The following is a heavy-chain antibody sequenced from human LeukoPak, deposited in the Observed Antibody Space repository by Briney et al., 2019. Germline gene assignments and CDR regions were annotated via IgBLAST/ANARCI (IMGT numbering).Heavy chain of an antibody. Sequence: PGGSLRLSCAASGFTFSSYAMSWVRQAPGKGLEWVSAISGSGGSTYYADSVKGRFTISRDNSKNTLYLQMNSLRAEDTAVYYCARGVGAVDQIDYWGQGTLVTVSS. V-gene: IGHV3-23*01. CDR3: ARGVGAVDQIDY. CDR2: ISGSGGST. CDR1: GFTFSSYA. J-gene: IGHJ4*02. D-gene: IGHD1-26*01.